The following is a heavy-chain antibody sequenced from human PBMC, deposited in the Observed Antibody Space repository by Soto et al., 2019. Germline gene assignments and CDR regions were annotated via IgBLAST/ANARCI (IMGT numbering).Heavy chain of an antibody. CDR1: GFTFSSYA. V-gene: IGHV3-23*01. D-gene: IGHD6-6*01. CDR3: VYSSSSG. Sequence: GGALRPSCAASGFTFSSYAMSWFRQALGKGLEWVSAISGSGGSTYYADSVKVRFTISRDNSKNTLYLQMNSLRAEDTAVYYCVYSSSSGWGQGTLVTVSS. J-gene: IGHJ4*02. CDR2: ISGSGGST.